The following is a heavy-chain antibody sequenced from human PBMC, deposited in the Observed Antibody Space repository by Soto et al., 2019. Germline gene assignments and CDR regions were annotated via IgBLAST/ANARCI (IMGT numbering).Heavy chain of an antibody. D-gene: IGHD6-19*01. Sequence: GGSLRLSCAASGFTVSSNYMSWVRQAPGQGLEWVSVIYSGGSTYYADSVKGRFTISRDKSKNTLYLQMNSLRAEDTAVYYCARVGSGWYGGFDYWGQGTLVTVSS. CDR3: ARVGSGWYGGFDY. CDR1: GFTVSSNY. V-gene: IGHV3-53*01. CDR2: IYSGGST. J-gene: IGHJ4*02.